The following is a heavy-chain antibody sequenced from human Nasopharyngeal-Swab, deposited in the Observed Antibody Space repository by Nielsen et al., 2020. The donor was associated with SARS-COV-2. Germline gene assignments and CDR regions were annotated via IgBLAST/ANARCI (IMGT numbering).Heavy chain of an antibody. Sequence: GGSLRLSCAASGFTFSSYGMHWVRQAPGKGLEWVAVISYDGSNKYYADSVKGRFTISRDNYKNTLYLQMNSLRAEDTAVYYCEKDRGLWIVDTSLTSSFDYWGQGTLVTVSS. CDR2: ISYDGSNK. J-gene: IGHJ4*02. D-gene: IGHD5-12*01. CDR1: GFTFSSYG. CDR3: EKDRGLWIVDTSLTSSFDY. V-gene: IGHV3-30*18.